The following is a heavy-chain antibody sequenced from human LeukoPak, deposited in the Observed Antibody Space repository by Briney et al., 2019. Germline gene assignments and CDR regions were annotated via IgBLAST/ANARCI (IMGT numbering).Heavy chain of an antibody. D-gene: IGHD3-9*01. Sequence: RPGGSLRLSCAASGFTFSNYAMNWVRQAPGKGLEWVSGISGSGGSTYYADSVKGRFTISRDNSKNTLYLQMNSLRAEDTAVYYCAKEGWLLSGGMGVWGQGTTVTVSS. V-gene: IGHV3-23*01. CDR2: ISGSGGST. CDR3: AKEGWLLSGGMGV. J-gene: IGHJ6*02. CDR1: GFTFSNYA.